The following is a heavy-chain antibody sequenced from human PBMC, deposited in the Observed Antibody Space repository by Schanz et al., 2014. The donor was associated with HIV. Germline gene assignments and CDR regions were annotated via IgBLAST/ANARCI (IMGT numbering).Heavy chain of an antibody. Sequence: EVQLLESGGGLVKPGGSLRVSCAASGFTFSNAWMSWVRQAPGKGLEWVGRIKSKTDGGTTDYAAPVKGRFTISRDDSKNTLYLQMNSLKTEDTAVYYCTTAPMPVAGYYGMDVWGQGTTVTVSS. D-gene: IGHD6-19*01. J-gene: IGHJ6*02. CDR2: IKSKTDGGTT. CDR1: GFTFSNAW. CDR3: TTAPMPVAGYYGMDV. V-gene: IGHV3-15*01.